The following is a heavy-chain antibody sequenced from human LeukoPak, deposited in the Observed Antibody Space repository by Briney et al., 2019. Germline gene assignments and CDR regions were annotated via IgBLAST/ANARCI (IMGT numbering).Heavy chain of an antibody. D-gene: IGHD4-11*01. V-gene: IGHV4-59*01. CDR1: GGSISSYY. Sequence: PSETLSLTCTVSGGSISSYYWSWIRQFPGKGLEWIGYIYYTGSTKYNPSLKSRVTISVDTSKNQFSLKLSSVTAADTAVYYCARGRHSPDYWGQGTLMTVSS. J-gene: IGHJ4*02. CDR2: IYYTGST. CDR3: ARGRHSPDY.